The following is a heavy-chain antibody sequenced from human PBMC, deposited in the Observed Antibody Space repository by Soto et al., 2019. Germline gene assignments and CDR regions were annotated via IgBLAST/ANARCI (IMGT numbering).Heavy chain of an antibody. CDR3: ARDQTGITTAGGGRIDR. V-gene: IGHV3-30-3*01. D-gene: IGHD6-13*01. CDR1: GFTFSTHA. CDR2: VSFDGSNK. Sequence: QFQLVESGGGVVQPGRSLRLSCAASGFTFSTHAMHWARQAPGKGLECVAIVSFDGSNKYYADSVKGRFTISRDNSKNTLYLQMSGLTPEDTAFYYCARDQTGITTAGGGRIDRWGQGTLVTVSS. J-gene: IGHJ5*02.